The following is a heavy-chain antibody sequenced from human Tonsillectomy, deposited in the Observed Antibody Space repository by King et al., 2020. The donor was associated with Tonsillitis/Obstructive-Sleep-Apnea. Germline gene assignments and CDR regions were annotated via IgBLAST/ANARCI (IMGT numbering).Heavy chain of an antibody. V-gene: IGHV1-46*01. Sequence: QVQLVQSGAEVKKPGASVKVSCKASGYTFTSYYMPWVRQAPGQGLEWMGIINASGGRTTYPPKFQGRVIMTRDTSTSPVYMELSSLRSEDTAVYYCARDSKEVPEYYFDFWGQGTLVTVSS. D-gene: IGHD2-2*01. J-gene: IGHJ4*02. CDR2: INASGGRT. CDR1: GYTFTSYY. CDR3: ARDSKEVPEYYFDF.